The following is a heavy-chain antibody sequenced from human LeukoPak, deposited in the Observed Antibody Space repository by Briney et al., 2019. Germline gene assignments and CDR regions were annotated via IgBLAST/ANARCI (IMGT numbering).Heavy chain of an antibody. D-gene: IGHD3-22*01. V-gene: IGHV1-69*04. CDR1: GGTFSSYA. J-gene: IGHJ4*02. CDR3: ARDPDYYDSSGISY. Sequence: ASVKVSCEASGGTFSSYAISWVRQAPGQGLEWMGRIIPILGIANYAQKFQGRVTITADKSTSTAYMELSSLRSEDTAVYYCARDPDYYDSSGISYWGQGTLVTVSS. CDR2: IIPILGIA.